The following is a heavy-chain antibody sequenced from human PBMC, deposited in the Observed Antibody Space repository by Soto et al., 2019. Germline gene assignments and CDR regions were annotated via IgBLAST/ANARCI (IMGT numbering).Heavy chain of an antibody. V-gene: IGHV3-48*02. CDR2: ISSSSSTI. CDR3: ARDQMSVMITFGGVTGGGYYYGMDV. J-gene: IGHJ6*02. Sequence: GGSLRLSCAASGFTFSSYAMGWVRQGPGKGLEWVSYISSSSSTIYYADSVKGRFTISRDNAKNSLYLQMNSLRDEDTAVYYCARDQMSVMITFGGVTGGGYYYGMDVWGQGTTVTVSS. D-gene: IGHD3-16*01. CDR1: GFTFSSYA.